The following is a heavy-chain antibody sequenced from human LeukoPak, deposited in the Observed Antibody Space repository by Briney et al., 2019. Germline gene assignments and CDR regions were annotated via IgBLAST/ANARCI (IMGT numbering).Heavy chain of an antibody. D-gene: IGHD3-10*01. Sequence: SGTLSLTCAVYGESFSGYYWSWIRQPPGKGLEWIGEINHSGSTNYNPSLKSRVTISVDTSKNQFSLKLSSVTAADTAVYYCARRNPSYGSGSVDYWGQGTLVTVSS. CDR3: ARRNPSYGSGSVDY. J-gene: IGHJ4*02. CDR1: GESFSGYY. CDR2: INHSGST. V-gene: IGHV4-34*01.